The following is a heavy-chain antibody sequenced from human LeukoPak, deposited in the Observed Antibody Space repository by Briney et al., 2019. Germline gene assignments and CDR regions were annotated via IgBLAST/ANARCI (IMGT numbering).Heavy chain of an antibody. V-gene: IGHV4-30-2*01. CDR1: GGSISSGGYY. J-gene: IGHJ4*02. CDR3: ARDPVFGVVKYDY. CDR2: IYHSGST. D-gene: IGHD3-3*01. Sequence: SQTLSLTCTVSGGSISSGGYYWSWIRQPPGKGLEWIGYIYHSGSTYYNPSLKSRVTISVDRSKNQFSLKLSSVTAADTAVYYCARDPVFGVVKYDYWGQGTLVTVSS.